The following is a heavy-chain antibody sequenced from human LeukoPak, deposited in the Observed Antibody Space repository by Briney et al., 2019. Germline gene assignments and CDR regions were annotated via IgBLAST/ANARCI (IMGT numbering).Heavy chain of an antibody. CDR2: IYYSGSS. V-gene: IGHV4-59*08. J-gene: IGHJ4*02. D-gene: IGHD6-25*01. CDR3: ARSGTERVFDY. CDR1: GGSISSYY. Sequence: PSETLSLTCTVSGGSISSYYWSWIRQPPGKGLEWIGYIYYSGSSNYNPSLKSRVTISVDTSKNQFSLKLSSVTAADTAVYYCARSGTERVFDYWGQGTLVTVSS.